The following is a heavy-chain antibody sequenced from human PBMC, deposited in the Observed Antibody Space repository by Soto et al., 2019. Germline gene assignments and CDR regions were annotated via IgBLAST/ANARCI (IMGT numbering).Heavy chain of an antibody. CDR2: INHSGST. J-gene: IGHJ6*02. CDR1: GGSISSGGYY. Sequence: PSETLSLTCTVSGGSISSGGYYWSLIRQPPGKGLEWIGEINHSGSTNYNPSLKSRVTISVDSSKNQFSLNLSSVIAADTAVYYCARGPSYYFGSGSPYPYYSYGMDVWGQGTTVTVSS. CDR3: ARGPSYYFGSGSPYPYYSYGMDV. V-gene: IGHV4-39*07. D-gene: IGHD3-10*01.